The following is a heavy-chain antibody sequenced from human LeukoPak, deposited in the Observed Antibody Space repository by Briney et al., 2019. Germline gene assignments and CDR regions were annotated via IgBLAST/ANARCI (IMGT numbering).Heavy chain of an antibody. J-gene: IGHJ3*01. Sequence: NSYYWGWIRQPPGKGLEWVANINQDGSEKYYVDSVKGRFTISRDNSRNTLFLQMYSLRAEDTAVYFCAKDLTLWGQGTVVTVSS. CDR1: NSYY. D-gene: IGHD4/OR15-4a*01. CDR2: INQDGSEK. CDR3: AKDLTL. V-gene: IGHV3-7*01.